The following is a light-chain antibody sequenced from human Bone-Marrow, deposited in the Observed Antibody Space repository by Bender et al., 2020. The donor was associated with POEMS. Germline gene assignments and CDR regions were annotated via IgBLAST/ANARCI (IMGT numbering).Light chain of an antibody. Sequence: QSVLTQPPSASGTPGQRVTISCSGGSSNFAVPAVNWYQHLPGTAPKLLIYSSHRRPSEVPDRFYGSRSGTSASLAISDLQSEEEADYYGAVWDDRLNGWVFGEGAKLKVL. CDR3: AVWDDRLNGWV. CDR1: SSNFAVPA. CDR2: SSH. V-gene: IGLV1-44*01. J-gene: IGLJ3*02.